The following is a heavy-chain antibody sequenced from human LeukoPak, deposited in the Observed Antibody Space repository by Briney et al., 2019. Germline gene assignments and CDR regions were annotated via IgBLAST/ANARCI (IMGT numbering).Heavy chain of an antibody. CDR3: ARGTAWYSSSWYFDY. J-gene: IGHJ4*02. CDR1: GFTFSSYA. D-gene: IGHD6-13*01. CDR2: IGGSGGTT. Sequence: GGSLRLSCAASGFTFSSYAMTWVRQAPGKGLEWVSAIGGSGGTTYYADSVKGRFTISRDNSKNTLYVQMNSLRADDTAVYYCARGTAWYSSSWYFDYWGQGTLVTVSS. V-gene: IGHV3-23*01.